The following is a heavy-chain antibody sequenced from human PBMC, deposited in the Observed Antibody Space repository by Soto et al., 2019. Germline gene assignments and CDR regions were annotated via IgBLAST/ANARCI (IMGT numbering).Heavy chain of an antibody. CDR2: IYYSGST. J-gene: IGHJ4*02. CDR1: GGSISSGGYY. V-gene: IGHV4-31*03. Sequence: SETLSLTCTVSGGSISSGGYYWSWIRQHPGKGLEWIGYIYYSGSTYYNPSLKSRVTISVDTSKNQFSLKLSSVTAADTAVYYCARGYGDSREGVDYWGQGTLVTVS. D-gene: IGHD4-17*01. CDR3: ARGYGDSREGVDY.